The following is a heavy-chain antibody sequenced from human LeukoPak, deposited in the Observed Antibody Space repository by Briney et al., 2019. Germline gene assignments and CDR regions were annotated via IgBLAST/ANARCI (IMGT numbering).Heavy chain of an antibody. CDR1: GFTFGDYW. D-gene: IGHD5-24*01. Sequence: GGSLRLSCAASGFTFGDYWMNWVRRAPGKGLEWVANIKQDGSDKAYVDSVRGRFTISRDNAKNSLYLQMNSLRAEDTAVYYCAKVRDRRDGYNFYFYYYMDVWGKGTTVTVSS. CDR2: IKQDGSDK. J-gene: IGHJ6*03. CDR3: AKVRDRRDGYNFYFYYYMDV. V-gene: IGHV3-7*01.